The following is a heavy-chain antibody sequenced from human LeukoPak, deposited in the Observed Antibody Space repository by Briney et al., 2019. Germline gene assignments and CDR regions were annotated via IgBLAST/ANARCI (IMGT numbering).Heavy chain of an antibody. V-gene: IGHV3-15*01. CDR1: GFTFSNAW. CDR2: IKSKTDGGTT. Sequence: GGSLRLSCAASGFTFSNAWMSWVRQAPGKGLEWVGRIKSKTDGGTTDYAAPVKGRFTISRDDSKNTLYLQMNSLKTEDTAVYYCTTVGLWDYVWGSYTLDDYWGQGTLVTVSS. CDR3: TTVGLWDYVWGSYTLDDY. D-gene: IGHD3-16*01. J-gene: IGHJ4*02.